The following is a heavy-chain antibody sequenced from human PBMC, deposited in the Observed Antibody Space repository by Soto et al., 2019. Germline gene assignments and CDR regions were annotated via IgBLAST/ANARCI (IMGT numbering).Heavy chain of an antibody. D-gene: IGHD6-19*01. CDR2: IHNTGGT. CDR3: ATRGGWLTDY. V-gene: IGHV4-59*11. Sequence: QVQLQESGPRLVKPSETLSLTCTISGTSITSHWCQWFRQPPGKGLEWIGYIHNTGGTNYNPSLKSPVTISLDTSKNQFFLKVTSVTVADTAVYYCATRGGWLTDYWGQGTLVTVSS. J-gene: IGHJ4*02. CDR1: GTSITSHW.